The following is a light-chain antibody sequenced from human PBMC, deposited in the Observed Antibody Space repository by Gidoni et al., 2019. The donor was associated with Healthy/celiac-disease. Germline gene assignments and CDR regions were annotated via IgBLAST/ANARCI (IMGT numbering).Light chain of an antibody. J-gene: IGLJ2*01. V-gene: IGLV1-44*01. Sequence: QSVLTQPPSASVTPGQRVTITCSGSSSTIGSNTVNWYQQLPGTAPKLLIYSNNQRPSGVPDRFSGSKSGTSASLAISGLQSEDEADYYCAAWDDSLNGQGVFGGGTKLTVL. CDR1: SSTIGSNT. CDR2: SNN. CDR3: AAWDDSLNGQGV.